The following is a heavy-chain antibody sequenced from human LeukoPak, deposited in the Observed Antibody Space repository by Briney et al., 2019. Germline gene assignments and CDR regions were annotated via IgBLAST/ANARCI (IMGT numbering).Heavy chain of an antibody. CDR2: IYSGGST. Sequence: GGSLRLSCAASGFTVSSNYMSWVRQAPGKGLEWVSVIYSGGSTYYADSVKGRFTISRDNSKNTLYLQMNSLRAEDTAVYYCARGWGDIVVVPAALPDAFDIWGQGTMVTVSS. CDR3: ARGWGDIVVVPAALPDAFDI. CDR1: GFTVSSNY. D-gene: IGHD2-2*01. J-gene: IGHJ3*02. V-gene: IGHV3-66*01.